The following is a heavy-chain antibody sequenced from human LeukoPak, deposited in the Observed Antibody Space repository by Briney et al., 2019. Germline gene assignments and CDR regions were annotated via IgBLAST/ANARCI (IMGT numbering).Heavy chain of an antibody. CDR3: ARDSYNWFDP. CDR2: ISYDGSNK. J-gene: IGHJ5*02. CDR1: GFTFSSYA. Sequence: GRPLRLSCAASGFTFSSYAMHWVRQAPGKGLEWVAVISYDGSNKYYADSVKGRFTISRDNSKNTLYLQMNSLRAEDTAVYYCARDSYNWFDPWGQGTLVTVSS. V-gene: IGHV3-30*04. D-gene: IGHD2-2*01.